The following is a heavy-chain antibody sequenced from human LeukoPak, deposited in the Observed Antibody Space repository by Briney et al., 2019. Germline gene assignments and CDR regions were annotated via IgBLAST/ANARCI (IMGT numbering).Heavy chain of an antibody. V-gene: IGHV3-23*01. CDR1: GFTFSSYA. D-gene: IGHD3-10*01. CDR2: ISGSGGST. J-gene: IGHJ4*02. Sequence: GGSLRLSCEASGFTFSSYAMSWVRQAPGKGLEWVSAISGSGGSTYYADSVKGRFTISRDNSKNTMYLQMNSLRAEDTAVYYCAKDGLSRSPLLWFGGEAWYFDYWGQGTLVTVSS. CDR3: AKDGLSRSPLLWFGGEAWYFDY.